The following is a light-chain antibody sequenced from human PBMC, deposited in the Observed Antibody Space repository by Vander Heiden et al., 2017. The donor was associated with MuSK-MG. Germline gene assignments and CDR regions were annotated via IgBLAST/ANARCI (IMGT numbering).Light chain of an antibody. J-gene: IGLJ1*01. CDR3: QVWDTYSGPLYV. CDR2: DDS. CDR1: NIETKS. V-gene: IGLV3-21*02. Sequence: SYVLTQPPSVSVAPGETARISCGGNNIETKSVHWYQQRPGRAPVLVVYDDSDRPSGIPERFSGSSSGNTATLTISGVEAGDEADYYCQVWDTYSGPLYVFGTGTKVTVL.